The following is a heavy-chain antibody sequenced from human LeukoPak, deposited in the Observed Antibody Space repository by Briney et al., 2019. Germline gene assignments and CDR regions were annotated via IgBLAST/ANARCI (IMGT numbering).Heavy chain of an antibody. CDR3: ARKSGGSGWPHTFDI. Sequence: SETLSLTCTVSGYSISSGYYWGWIRQPPGKGLEWIGSIYHSGSTNYNPSLKSRVTISVDTSKNQFSLKLSSVTAADTAVYYCARKSGGSGWPHTFDIWGQGTMVTVSS. J-gene: IGHJ3*02. D-gene: IGHD6-19*01. CDR1: GYSISSGYY. CDR2: IYHSGST. V-gene: IGHV4-38-2*02.